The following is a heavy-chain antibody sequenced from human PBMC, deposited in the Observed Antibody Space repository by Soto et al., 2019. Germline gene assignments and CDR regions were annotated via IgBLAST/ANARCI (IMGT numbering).Heavy chain of an antibody. J-gene: IGHJ4*02. CDR1: GFTFSTYA. CDR2: ISYDGNNK. CDR3: ARGGNLWFGEPFDY. V-gene: IGHV3-30-3*01. D-gene: IGHD3-10*01. Sequence: QVQLVESGGGVVQPGRSLRLSCAASGFTFSTYAMHWVRQAPGKGLEWVAVISYDGNNKYYADSVNGRFTISRDYSKNTLYLQMNSLRAVDTAVYYCARGGNLWFGEPFDYWGQGALVTVSS.